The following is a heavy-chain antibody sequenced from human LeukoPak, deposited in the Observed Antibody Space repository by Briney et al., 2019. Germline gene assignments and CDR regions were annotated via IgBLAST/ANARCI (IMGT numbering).Heavy chain of an antibody. CDR2: IGSSGGGT. Sequence: GGSLRLSCEASGLTFNNYAMHWVRQSSGKGLEWVSGIGSSGGGTYYADSVKGRFTISRDNSKNTLYLQMNSLRAEDTAVYYCAKERNYGDSFWDYWGQGTLVTVSS. CDR3: AKERNYGDSFWDY. D-gene: IGHD4-17*01. J-gene: IGHJ4*02. V-gene: IGHV3-23*01. CDR1: GLTFNNYA.